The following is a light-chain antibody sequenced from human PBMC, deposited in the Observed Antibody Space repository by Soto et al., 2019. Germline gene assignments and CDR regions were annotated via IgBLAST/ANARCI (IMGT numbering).Light chain of an antibody. CDR2: SNN. Sequence: VLTQPPSASGTPGQRVTISCSGSSSNIGSNTVNWYQQLPGTAPKLLIYSNNQRPSGVPGRFSGSKSGTSASLAITGLQAEDEADYYCNSYTSTNTYVFGTGTKVTVL. J-gene: IGLJ1*01. CDR1: SSNIGSNT. V-gene: IGLV1-44*01. CDR3: NSYTSTNTYV.